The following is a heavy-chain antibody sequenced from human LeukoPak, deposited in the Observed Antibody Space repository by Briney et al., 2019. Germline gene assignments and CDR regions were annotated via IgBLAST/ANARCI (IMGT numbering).Heavy chain of an antibody. CDR1: GFTFSSYS. V-gene: IGHV3-21*04. CDR2: ISSSSSYI. J-gene: IGHJ4*02. Sequence: GGSLRLSCAASGFTFSSYSMNWVRQAPGKGLEWVSSISSSSSYIYYADSVKGRFTISRDNAKNSLYLQMNSLRAEDTAVYYCAKAGIYDSSGYYFDYWGQGTLVTVSS. D-gene: IGHD3-22*01. CDR3: AKAGIYDSSGYYFDY.